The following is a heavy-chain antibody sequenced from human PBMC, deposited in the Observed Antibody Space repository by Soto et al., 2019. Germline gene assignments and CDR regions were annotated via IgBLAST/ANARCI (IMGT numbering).Heavy chain of an antibody. CDR1: GFNFRSYG. V-gene: IGHV3-33*01. Sequence: QVQLVESGGGVVQPRRSLRLSCAASGFNFRSYGMHWVRQAPGKGLEWVAVIWYDGSDKYYADSVKGRFTISRDNSKNTLYLQMNSLRAEDTAVYYCAREGLVWLGEGWFDPWGQGTLVTVSS. CDR3: AREGLVWLGEGWFDP. CDR2: IWYDGSDK. D-gene: IGHD4-17*01. J-gene: IGHJ5*02.